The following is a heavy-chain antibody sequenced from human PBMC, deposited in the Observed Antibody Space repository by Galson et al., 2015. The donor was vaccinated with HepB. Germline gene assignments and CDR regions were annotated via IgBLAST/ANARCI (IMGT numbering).Heavy chain of an antibody. Sequence: SLRLSCATSGFIFSNFGLHWVRQAPGKGLEWVAFISYDGSDEFYADSVKGRFTISRDNSTDTLYLQVNSLRPDDAAVYYCAREMSMFPYVRGMDVWGQGTTVTVSS. CDR2: ISYDGSDE. CDR3: AREMSMFPYVRGMDV. V-gene: IGHV3-30*03. CDR1: GFIFSNFG. J-gene: IGHJ6*02. D-gene: IGHD1-26*01.